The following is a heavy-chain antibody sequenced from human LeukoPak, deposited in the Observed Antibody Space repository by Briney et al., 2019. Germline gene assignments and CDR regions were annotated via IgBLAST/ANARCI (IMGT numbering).Heavy chain of an antibody. CDR2: VIPTLDIA. J-gene: IGHJ6*02. V-gene: IGHV1-69*04. CDR3: ARDPIGEGPDGLNHVNYGLDV. Sequence: ASVKVSCKALGGTFSDFAINWVRQAPGQGLEWMGRVIPTLDIATYATKFRGRITITADRTTNTAFLELSSLRPEDTAVHFCARDPIGEGPDGLNHVNYGLDVWGQGTTVTVSS. CDR1: GGTFSDFA. D-gene: IGHD2-8*01.